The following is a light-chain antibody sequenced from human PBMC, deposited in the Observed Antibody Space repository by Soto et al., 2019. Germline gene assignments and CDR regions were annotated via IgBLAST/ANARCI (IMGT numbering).Light chain of an antibody. CDR2: DNN. CDR3: ATWDYSRTGEV. Sequence: QSVLTQPPSVSAAPGQKVTISCSGSSSNIGNNYVSWYQQLPGTAPKLLIYDNNKRPSGIPDRFSGSKSGTSGTLDITGLQTGDEADYYCATWDYSRTGEVFGGGTKLNVL. CDR1: SSNIGNNY. J-gene: IGLJ2*01. V-gene: IGLV1-51*01.